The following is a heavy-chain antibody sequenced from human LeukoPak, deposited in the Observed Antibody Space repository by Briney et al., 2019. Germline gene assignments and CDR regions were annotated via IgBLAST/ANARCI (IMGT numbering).Heavy chain of an antibody. Sequence: SEALSLPCTVPGGSISSYYWSWIRQPPGKGLEGIGYIYYSCSTNYNPSLKRRVAISVDTSNNQFYLKLSSVAAADTAVYYCSRGDYYRSGSRAPDAFDIWGQGTMVTVSS. V-gene: IGHV4-59*01. CDR3: SRGDYYRSGSRAPDAFDI. J-gene: IGHJ3*02. CDR1: GGSISSYY. CDR2: IYYSCST. D-gene: IGHD3-10*01.